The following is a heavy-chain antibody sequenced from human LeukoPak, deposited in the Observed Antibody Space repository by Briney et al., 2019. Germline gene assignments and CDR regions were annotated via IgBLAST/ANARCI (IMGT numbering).Heavy chain of an antibody. CDR3: ARGHNPGDPLEYFQH. Sequence: ASVKVSCKASGYTFTSYGISWVRQAPGQGLEWMGWISAYNGNTNYAQKLQGRVTMTTDTSTSTAYMELRSLRSDDTAVYYCARGHNPGDPLEYFQHWGQGTLVTVSS. D-gene: IGHD4-17*01. V-gene: IGHV1-18*01. J-gene: IGHJ1*01. CDR1: GYTFTSYG. CDR2: ISAYNGNT.